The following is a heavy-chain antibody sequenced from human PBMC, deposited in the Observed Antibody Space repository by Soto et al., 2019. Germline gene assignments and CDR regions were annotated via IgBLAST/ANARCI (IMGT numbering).Heavy chain of an antibody. Sequence: GGSLRLSCAASGFTFSDYYMSWIRQAPGKGLEWVSYISSSSSYTNYADSVKGRFTISRDNAKNSLYLQMNSLRAEDTAVYYCASGIDSSSWYFLGYWGQGTLVTVSS. V-gene: IGHV3-11*06. CDR3: ASGIDSSSWYFLGY. D-gene: IGHD6-13*01. J-gene: IGHJ4*02. CDR2: ISSSSSYT. CDR1: GFTFSDYY.